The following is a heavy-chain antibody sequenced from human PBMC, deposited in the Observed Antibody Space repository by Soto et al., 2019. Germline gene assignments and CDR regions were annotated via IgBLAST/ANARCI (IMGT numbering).Heavy chain of an antibody. D-gene: IGHD3-16*02. V-gene: IGHV1-18*01. CDR1: GYTFISYG. Sequence: QVQLVQSGAEVKKPGASVKVSCKASGYTFISYGISWVRQAPGQGLEWMGWISVYNGNTNYAQKFQGRVTMTTDTSTSTDYMEPRSLTADDTAVDYCARGSGELSLYGLFAPWGQGTLVTVSS. J-gene: IGHJ5*02. CDR2: ISVYNGNT. CDR3: ARGSGELSLYGLFAP.